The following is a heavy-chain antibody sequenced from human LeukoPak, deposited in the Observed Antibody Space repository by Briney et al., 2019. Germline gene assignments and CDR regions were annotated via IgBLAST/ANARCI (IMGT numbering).Heavy chain of an antibody. Sequence: GGSLRLSCAASGFTFSSYAMHWVRQAPGKGLEWVAVISYDGSNKYYADSVKGRFTISRDNSKNTLYLQMNTLRAEDTAVYYCARSPSMIVVVYDYWGQGTLVTVSS. CDR2: ISYDGSNK. CDR1: GFTFSSYA. CDR3: ARSPSMIVVVYDY. D-gene: IGHD3-22*01. V-gene: IGHV3-30-3*01. J-gene: IGHJ4*02.